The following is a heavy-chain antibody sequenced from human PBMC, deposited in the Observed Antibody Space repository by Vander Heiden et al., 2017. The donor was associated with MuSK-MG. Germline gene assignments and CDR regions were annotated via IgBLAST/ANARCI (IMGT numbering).Heavy chain of an antibody. J-gene: IGHJ4*02. Sequence: RSLRLSCAASGFTFSSYAMHWVRQAPGKGLERVAVISYDGSNKYYADSVKGRFTISRDNSKNTLYLQMNSLRAEDTAVYYCARDSLQLWPDRTGAPRNWGQGTLVTVSS. V-gene: IGHV3-30*04. CDR1: GFTFSSYA. CDR2: ISYDGSNK. D-gene: IGHD5-18*01. CDR3: ARDSLQLWPDRTGAPRN.